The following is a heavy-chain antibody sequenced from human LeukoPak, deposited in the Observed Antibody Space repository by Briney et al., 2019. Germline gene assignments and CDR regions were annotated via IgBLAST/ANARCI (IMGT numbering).Heavy chain of an antibody. CDR3: AKDRRNIVVVPAAIYYYYGMDV. V-gene: IGHV3-30*18. Sequence: GGSLRLSCAASGFTFSSYGMHWVRQAPGKGLEWVAVISYDGSNKYYADSVKGRFTISRDNSKNTLYLQMNSLRAEDTAVYYCAKDRRNIVVVPAAIYYYYGMDVWGQGTTVTVSS. CDR2: ISYDGSNK. J-gene: IGHJ6*02. CDR1: GFTFSSYG. D-gene: IGHD2-2*01.